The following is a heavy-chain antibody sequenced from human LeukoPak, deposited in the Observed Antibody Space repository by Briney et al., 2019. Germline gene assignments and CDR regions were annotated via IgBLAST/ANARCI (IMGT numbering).Heavy chain of an antibody. CDR3: ARGLYYYDSSGYYYGPY. CDR2: ISYDGSNK. J-gene: IGHJ4*02. D-gene: IGHD3-22*01. V-gene: IGHV3-30-3*01. CDR1: GFTFSSYW. Sequence: GGSLRLSCAASGFTFSSYWMHWVRQAPGKGLEWVAVISYDGSNKYYADSVKGRFTISRDNSKNTLYLQMNSLRAEDTAVYYCARGLYYYDSSGYYYGPYWGQGTLVTVSS.